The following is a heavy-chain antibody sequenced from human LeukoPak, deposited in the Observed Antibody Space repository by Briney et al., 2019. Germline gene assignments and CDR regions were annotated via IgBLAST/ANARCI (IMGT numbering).Heavy chain of an antibody. CDR3: ARDPRLDYYDSRMNWFDP. V-gene: IGHV1-18*01. CDR1: GYTFTSYG. CDR2: ISAYNGNT. J-gene: IGHJ5*02. D-gene: IGHD3-22*01. Sequence: ASVKVSXKASGYTFTSYGISWVRQAPGQGLEWMGWISAYNGNTNYAQKLHGRVTMTTDTSTSTAYMELRSLRSDDTAVYYCARDPRLDYYDSRMNWFDPWGQGTLVTVSS.